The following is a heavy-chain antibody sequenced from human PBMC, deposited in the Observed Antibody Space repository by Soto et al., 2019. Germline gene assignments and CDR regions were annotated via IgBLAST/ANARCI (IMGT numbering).Heavy chain of an antibody. V-gene: IGHV3-74*01. CDR2: INGDGKIA. CDR1: GFTFSSYW. Sequence: EVLLVESGGGLVQPGGSLRLSCAASGFTFSSYWMHWVRQAPGKGLVWVSGINGDGKIATYADSVQGRFIISRDNAKNILYLQMNSRTAEDTAVYYCARPRYDGSGTPFDYWGQGSLVTVSS. J-gene: IGHJ4*02. CDR3: ARPRYDGSGTPFDY. D-gene: IGHD3-22*01.